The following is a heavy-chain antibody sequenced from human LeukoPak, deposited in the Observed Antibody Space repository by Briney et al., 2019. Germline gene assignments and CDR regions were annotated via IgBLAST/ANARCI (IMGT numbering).Heavy chain of an antibody. CDR2: ISSGRGAI. CDR1: GFTFIRYS. J-gene: IGHJ4*02. D-gene: IGHD6-19*01. CDR3: ARAKYTTAWYFDY. Sequence: GGSLRLSCVGAGFTFIRYSMTWVRQAPGKGLEWVSYISSGRGAIYYTDSLKGRSTISRDNAKSSLYLQMNSLRVDDTAVYYCARAKYTTAWYFDYWGQGTLVTVSS. V-gene: IGHV3-48*04.